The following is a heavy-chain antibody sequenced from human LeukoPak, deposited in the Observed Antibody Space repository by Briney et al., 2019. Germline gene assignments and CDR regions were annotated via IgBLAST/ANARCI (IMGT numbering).Heavy chain of an antibody. J-gene: IGHJ4*02. D-gene: IGHD5-18*01. Sequence: GRSLRLSCAASGFTFSSYGMHWVRQAPGKGLEWVAVISYDGSNKYYADSVKGRFTISRDNSKNTLYLQMNSLRAEDTAVYYCAKDTAMAYFDYWGQGTLVNVSS. V-gene: IGHV3-30*18. CDR1: GFTFSSYG. CDR3: AKDTAMAYFDY. CDR2: ISYDGSNK.